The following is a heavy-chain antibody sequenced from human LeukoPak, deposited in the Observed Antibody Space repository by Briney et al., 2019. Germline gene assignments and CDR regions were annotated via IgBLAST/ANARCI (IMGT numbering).Heavy chain of an antibody. D-gene: IGHD4-17*01. Sequence: GGSLRLSCAASGFTFSSYSMNWVRQAPGKGLEWVSSISSSSSYIYYADSVKGRFTISRDNAKNSLYLQMNSLRAEDTAVYYCARGPHDYGAHTGPPDDYWGQGTLVTVSS. J-gene: IGHJ4*02. V-gene: IGHV3-21*01. CDR3: ARGPHDYGAHTGPPDDY. CDR1: GFTFSSYS. CDR2: ISSSSSYI.